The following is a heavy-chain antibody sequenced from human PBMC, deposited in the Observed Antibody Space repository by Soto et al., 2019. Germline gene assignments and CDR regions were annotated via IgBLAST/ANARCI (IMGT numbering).Heavy chain of an antibody. V-gene: IGHV4-59*08. Sequence: SETLSLTCTVSGGSISSSYWSWIRQPPGKGLEWIGYISYSGSTNYNPSLKSRVTISVDTSKNQFSLKLSSVTAADTAVYYCASSAYGDVWGKGTTVTVSS. CDR2: ISYSGST. D-gene: IGHD4-17*01. J-gene: IGHJ6*04. CDR1: GGSISSSY. CDR3: ASSAYGDV.